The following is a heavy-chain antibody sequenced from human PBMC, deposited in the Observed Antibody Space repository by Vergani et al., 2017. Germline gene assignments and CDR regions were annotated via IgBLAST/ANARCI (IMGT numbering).Heavy chain of an antibody. Sequence: VQLLESGGGLVQPGGSLRLSCAASGFTFSSYGMHWVRQAPGKGLEWVAFIRYDGSNKYYADSVKGRFTISRDNSKNTLYLQMNSLRAEDTAVYYCAKDIVVVPAATLGFDYWGQGTLVTVSS. D-gene: IGHD2-2*01. V-gene: IGHV3-30*02. CDR3: AKDIVVVPAATLGFDY. J-gene: IGHJ4*02. CDR2: IRYDGSNK. CDR1: GFTFSSYG.